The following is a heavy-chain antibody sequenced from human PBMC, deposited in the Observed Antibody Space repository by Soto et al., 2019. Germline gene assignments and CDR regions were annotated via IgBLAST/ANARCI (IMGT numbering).Heavy chain of an antibody. J-gene: IGHJ5*02. CDR2: IYYSGST. CDR1: GGSISSGDYY. D-gene: IGHD3-3*01. CDR3: ARAGLEWSYNWFDP. Sequence: PSETLSLTCTVSGGSISSGDYYWSWIRQPPGKGLEWIGYIYYSGSTYYSPSLKSRVTISVDTSKNQFSLKLSSVTAADTAVYYCARAGLEWSYNWFDPWGQGTLVTVSS. V-gene: IGHV4-30-4*01.